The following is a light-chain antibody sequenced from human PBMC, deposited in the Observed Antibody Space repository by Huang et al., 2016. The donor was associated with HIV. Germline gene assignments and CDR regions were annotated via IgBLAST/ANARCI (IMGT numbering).Light chain of an antibody. CDR2: TAS. V-gene: IGKV1-39*01. CDR3: HQSYSFPRT. J-gene: IGKJ1*01. CDR1: QSITTF. Sequence: DIQLTPSPSSLSASVGDRVPITCRASQSITTFLNWYQHKAGKAPKLLIDTASNLQSGVPSRFSGSGSETQFTLSVSGLQPDDFATYDCHQSYSFPRTFGQGTKVEIK.